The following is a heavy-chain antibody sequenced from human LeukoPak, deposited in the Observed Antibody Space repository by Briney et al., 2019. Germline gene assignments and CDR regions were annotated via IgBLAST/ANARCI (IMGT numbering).Heavy chain of an antibody. CDR3: ARAQSDFWSGYGSGNWFDP. D-gene: IGHD3-3*01. J-gene: IGHJ5*02. CDR1: GGSISSYY. CDR2: IYTSGST. V-gene: IGHV4-4*07. Sequence: SETLSLTCTASGGSISSYYWSWIRQPAGKGLEWIGRIYTSGSTNYNPSLKSRVTMSVDTSKNQFSLKLSSVTAADTAVYYCARAQSDFWSGYGSGNWFDPWGQGTLVTVSS.